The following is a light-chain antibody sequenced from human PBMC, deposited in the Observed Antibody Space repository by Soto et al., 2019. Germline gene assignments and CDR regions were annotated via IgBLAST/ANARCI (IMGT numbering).Light chain of an antibody. CDR3: SSYTSSSTRV. J-gene: IGLJ1*01. CDR2: EVS. V-gene: IGLV2-14*03. Sequence: QSALTQPASVSGSPGQSITISCTGTSSDVGAYDYVSWHQQHPDKAPKLMIYEVSHRPSGVSNRFYGSKSVNTATLTISGLQAEDEADYYCSSYTSSSTRVFGTGTKLTVL. CDR1: SSDVGAYDY.